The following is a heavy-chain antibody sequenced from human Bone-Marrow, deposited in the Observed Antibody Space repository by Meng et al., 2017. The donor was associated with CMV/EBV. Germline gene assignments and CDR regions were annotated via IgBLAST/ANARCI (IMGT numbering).Heavy chain of an antibody. Sequence: GESLKISCAASGFTFGDYYMNWIRQAPGKGLEWVGYISGSGGTIYYADSVEGRFTISRDNTKNSLYLQMNSLRVEDTAVYYCARVRVVVPAAIPDPPGATDYYYYGMDVWGQGTTVTVSS. CDR3: ARVRVVVPAAIPDPPGATDYYYYGMDV. J-gene: IGHJ6*02. V-gene: IGHV3-11*01. D-gene: IGHD2-2*02. CDR1: GFTFGDYY. CDR2: ISGSGGTI.